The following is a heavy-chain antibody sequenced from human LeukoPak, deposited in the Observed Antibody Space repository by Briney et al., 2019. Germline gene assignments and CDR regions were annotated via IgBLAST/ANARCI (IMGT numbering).Heavy chain of an antibody. CDR3: AISFNWNYGYFDY. Sequence: ASVKVSCKASGYIFSTYYMHWVRQAPGQGLEWMGIMNPSGRGTSNAQRFQGRVTMTRDTSTSTVYMELSSLRSEDTAVYYCAISFNWNYGYFDYWGQGTLVTVSS. D-gene: IGHD1-7*01. V-gene: IGHV1-46*01. CDR1: GYIFSTYY. J-gene: IGHJ4*02. CDR2: MNPSGRGT.